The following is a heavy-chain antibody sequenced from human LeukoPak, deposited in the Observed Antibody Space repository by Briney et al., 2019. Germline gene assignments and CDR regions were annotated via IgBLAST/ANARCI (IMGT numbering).Heavy chain of an antibody. CDR2: ISYSGST. D-gene: IGHD6-13*01. J-gene: IGHJ6*03. CDR3: ARADYSSTWSHDYYYMDV. V-gene: IGHV4-39*07. CDR1: GDSISSNNYY. Sequence: PSETLSLTCTVSGDSISSNNYYWGWIRQPPGKGLEWIGSISYSGSTYYNPSLKSRVTISVDTSKNQFSLKLSSVTAADTAVYYCARADYSSTWSHDYYYMDVWGKGTTVTVSS.